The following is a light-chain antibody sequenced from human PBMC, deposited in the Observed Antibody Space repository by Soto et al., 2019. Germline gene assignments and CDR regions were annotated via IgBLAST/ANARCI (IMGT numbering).Light chain of an antibody. CDR1: QSRRDP. V-gene: IGKV1-6*01. CDR2: AAS. CDR3: LQDYSFPFT. Sequence: IQMTQSPASLSASIGDRDTITCRASQSRRDPVGWYQQKPGQAPKLLIYAASSLQSGGPSRFRGSGSGTDFTLTISSLQSEDFATYYCLQDYSFPFTFGGGIKVDI. J-gene: IGKJ4*01.